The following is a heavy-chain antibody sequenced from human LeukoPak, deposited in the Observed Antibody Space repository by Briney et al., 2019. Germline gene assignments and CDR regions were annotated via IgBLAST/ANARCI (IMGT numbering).Heavy chain of an antibody. Sequence: GGSLRLSCAASGFTFNRYSMNWVRQAPGKGLEWVSCISSSSSTRYYADSVKGRFTIPRDNATNSLYLQMNSLRAEDTAVYYCARAPSRHYDILTGYYDFDYWGQGTLVTVSS. CDR3: ARAPSRHYDILTGYYDFDY. CDR2: ISSSSSTR. J-gene: IGHJ4*02. CDR1: GFTFNRYS. V-gene: IGHV3-48*01. D-gene: IGHD3-9*01.